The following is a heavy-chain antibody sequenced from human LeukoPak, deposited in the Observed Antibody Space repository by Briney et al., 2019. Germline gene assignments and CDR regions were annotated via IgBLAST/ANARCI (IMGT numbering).Heavy chain of an antibody. Sequence: GGSLRLSCAASGFTFSSYGMHWVRQAPGKGLEWVAVIWYDGSNKYYADSVKGRLTISRDNSKNTLYLQMNSLRAEDTAVYYCARDVYGGKFYYGMDVWGQGTTVTVSS. CDR1: GFTFSSYG. D-gene: IGHD4-23*01. J-gene: IGHJ6*02. CDR3: ARDVYGGKFYYGMDV. V-gene: IGHV3-33*01. CDR2: IWYDGSNK.